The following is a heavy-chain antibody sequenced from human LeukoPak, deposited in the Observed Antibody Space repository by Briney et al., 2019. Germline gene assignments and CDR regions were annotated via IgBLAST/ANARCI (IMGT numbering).Heavy chain of an antibody. J-gene: IGHJ6*02. CDR2: INYSGST. Sequence: SETLSLTCAVSGGSIGNYYLNWIRQPPGKGLEWIGYINYSGSTNYNPSLKSRVTISIDTSKNQFSLKLSSVTAADTAVYYCARDYFTSYYYYGMDVWGQGTTVTVSS. V-gene: IGHV4-59*01. CDR3: ARDYFTSYYYYGMDV. D-gene: IGHD2/OR15-2a*01. CDR1: GGSIGNYY.